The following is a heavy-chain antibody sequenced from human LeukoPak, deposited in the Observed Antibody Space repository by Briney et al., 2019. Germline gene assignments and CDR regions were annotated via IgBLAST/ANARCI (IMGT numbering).Heavy chain of an antibody. CDR2: IYTSGST. V-gene: IGHV4-4*07. CDR1: GGSISSYY. CDR3: ARVPRSYYYYYYMDV. Sequence: SETLSLTCTVSGGSISSYYWSWIRQPAGKGLEWIGRIYTSGSTDYNPSLKSRVTMSVDTSKNQFSLKLSSVTAADTAVYYCARVPRSYYYYYYMDVWGKGTTVTVSS. J-gene: IGHJ6*03.